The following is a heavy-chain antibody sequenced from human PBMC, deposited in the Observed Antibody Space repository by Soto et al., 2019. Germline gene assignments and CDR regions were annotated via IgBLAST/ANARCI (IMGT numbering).Heavy chain of an antibody. J-gene: IGHJ4*02. CDR2: ISAYNGNT. D-gene: IGHD6-19*01. Sequence: QVQLVQSGAEVKKPGASVKVSCKASGYTFTSYGISWVRQAPGQGLEWMGWISAYNGNTNYAQKLQGRVTMTTDTSTSTADMELRSLRSDDTAVYYCAGAIGQYSSGWYARGSDYWGQGTLVTVSS. CDR1: GYTFTSYG. V-gene: IGHV1-18*04. CDR3: AGAIGQYSSGWYARGSDY.